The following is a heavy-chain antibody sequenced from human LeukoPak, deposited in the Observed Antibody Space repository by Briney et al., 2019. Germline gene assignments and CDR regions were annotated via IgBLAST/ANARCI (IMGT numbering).Heavy chain of an antibody. Sequence: SETLSLSCAVYGGSFSGYYWSWIRQPPGKGLEWIGEINHSGSTNYNPSLKSRVTISVDTSKNQFSLKLSSVTAADTAVYYCARGLGYYDSSGYYQYYYYYYYMDVWGKGTTVTVSS. V-gene: IGHV4-34*01. J-gene: IGHJ6*03. CDR2: INHSGST. CDR1: GGSFSGYY. D-gene: IGHD3-22*01. CDR3: ARGLGYYDSSGYYQYYYYYYYMDV.